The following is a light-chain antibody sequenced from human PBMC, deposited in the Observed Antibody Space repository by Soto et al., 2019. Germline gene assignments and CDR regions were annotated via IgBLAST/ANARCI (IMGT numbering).Light chain of an antibody. J-gene: IGLJ2*01. CDR1: SSDIGGYNF. CDR2: EVN. V-gene: IGLV2-14*01. Sequence: QSALTQPASVSGSPGQSITISCTGTSSDIGGYNFVSWYQQDPGKAPKLLIHEVNNRPSGVSIRFSASKSGNTASLTISGLQAEDEADYYCSSDTTSSTLIFGGGTKLTV. CDR3: SSDTTSSTLI.